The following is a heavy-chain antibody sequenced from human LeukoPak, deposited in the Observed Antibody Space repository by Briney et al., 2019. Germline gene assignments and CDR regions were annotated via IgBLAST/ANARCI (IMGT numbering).Heavy chain of an antibody. Sequence: TSETLSLTCTVSGGSISSSSYYWGWIRQPPGKGLEWIGSIYYSGSTYYNPSLKSRVTISVDTSKNQFSLKLSSVTAADTAVYYCARYGSWYDSDYWGQGTLVTVSS. D-gene: IGHD6-13*01. CDR2: IYYSGST. CDR3: ARYGSWYDSDY. CDR1: GGSISSSSYY. J-gene: IGHJ4*02. V-gene: IGHV4-39*01.